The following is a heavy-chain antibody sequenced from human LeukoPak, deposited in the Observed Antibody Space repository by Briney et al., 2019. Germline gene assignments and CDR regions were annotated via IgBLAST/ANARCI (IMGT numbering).Heavy chain of an antibody. J-gene: IGHJ4*02. CDR2: IKQEGSEK. V-gene: IGHV3-7*01. CDR3: ARVDSSGSYPAHFDY. D-gene: IGHD1-26*01. Sequence: GGSLRLSCAASGFTFSSYWMSWVRQAPGKGLEWVANIKQEGSEKYYVDSVKGRFTISRDNAKNSLYLQMNSLRAEDTAVHYCARVDSSGSYPAHFDYWGQGTLVTVSS. CDR1: GFTFSSYW.